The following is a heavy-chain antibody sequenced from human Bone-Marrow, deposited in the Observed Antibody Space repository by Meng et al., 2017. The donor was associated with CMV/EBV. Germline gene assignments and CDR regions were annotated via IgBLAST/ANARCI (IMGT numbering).Heavy chain of an antibody. J-gene: IGHJ3*02. D-gene: IGHD2-2*01. CDR1: GFTFSTYT. CDR3: ARERLYQPLWGDALDI. V-gene: IGHV3-21*01. CDR2: ISSSRSYI. Sequence: GGSLRLSCAPSGFTFSTYTLHWVRQAPGKGLEWVASISSSRSYINYADSVKGRFTISRDNAKNSLYLQLSSPRADDTAVYYCARERLYQPLWGDALDIWGQGTMVTVSS.